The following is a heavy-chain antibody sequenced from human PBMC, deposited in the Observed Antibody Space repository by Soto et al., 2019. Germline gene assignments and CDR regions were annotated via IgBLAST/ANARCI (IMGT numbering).Heavy chain of an antibody. CDR3: ARDAGSTIFGGSRWFDP. CDR1: GGTFSSYT. D-gene: IGHD3-3*01. V-gene: IGHV1-69*08. Sequence: QVQLVQSGAEVKKPGSSVKVSCKASGGTFSSYTISWVRQAPGQGLEWMGRIIPILGIANYAQKFQGRVTITADKSTSTAYMELSSLRSEDTAVYYCARDAGSTIFGGSRWFDPGGQGTLVTVSS. J-gene: IGHJ5*02. CDR2: IIPILGIA.